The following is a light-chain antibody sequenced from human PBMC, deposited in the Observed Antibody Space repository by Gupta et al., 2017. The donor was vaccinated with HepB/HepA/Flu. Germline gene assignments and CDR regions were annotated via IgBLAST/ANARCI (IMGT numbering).Light chain of an antibody. CDR3: QQYNTYSQT. V-gene: IGKV1-5*03. J-gene: IGKJ1*01. CDR1: QNINVW. Sequence: DIQMTQSPSTLSASVGDRVTITCRASQNINVWLAWYQQKPGEAPKLLIYKASSLESGVPSRFIGSGSGTEFTLTIISLQPDDFATYFCQQYNTYSQTFGQGTKVEIK. CDR2: KAS.